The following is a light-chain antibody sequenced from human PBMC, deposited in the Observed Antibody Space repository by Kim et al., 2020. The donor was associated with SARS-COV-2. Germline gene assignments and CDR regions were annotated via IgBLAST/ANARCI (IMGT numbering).Light chain of an antibody. Sequence: QSVLTQPPSASGTPGQRVTISCSGSSSNIGNTHVSWYQQLPGTAPKLLIYRNYQRPSGVPDRFSGSKSGTSASLAISGLRSEDEADYYCAAWDDSLSGVVFGGGTQLTVL. V-gene: IGLV1-47*01. CDR2: RNY. CDR1: SSNIGNTH. CDR3: AAWDDSLSGVV. J-gene: IGLJ2*01.